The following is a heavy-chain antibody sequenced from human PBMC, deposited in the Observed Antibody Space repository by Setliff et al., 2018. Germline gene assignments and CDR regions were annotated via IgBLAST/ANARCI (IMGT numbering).Heavy chain of an antibody. J-gene: IGHJ3*02. CDR2: IYFGGNT. CDR3: ARDASASDGGNAFDI. D-gene: IGHD3-16*01. V-gene: IGHV4-39*07. Sequence: ETLSLTCTVPGGSISDNGYFWGWVRQPPGKGLEWIGNIYFGGNTYFNPSFKSRVTMSIDTSNSQFSLKLSSVTAADTAIYYCARDASASDGGNAFDIWGQGTMVTVSS. CDR1: GGSISDNGYF.